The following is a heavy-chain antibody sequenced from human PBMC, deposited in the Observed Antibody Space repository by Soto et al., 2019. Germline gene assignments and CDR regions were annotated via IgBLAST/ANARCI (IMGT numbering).Heavy chain of an antibody. J-gene: IGHJ4*02. CDR2: IYYSGST. Sequence: SETLSLTCTVSGGSISSYYWSWIRQPPGKGLEWIGYIYYSGSTNYNPSLKSRVTISVDTSKNQFSLKLSSVTAADTAVYYCERALANSNPYYFDYWGQGTLVTVSS. D-gene: IGHD4-4*01. V-gene: IGHV4-59*01. CDR1: GGSISSYY. CDR3: ERALANSNPYYFDY.